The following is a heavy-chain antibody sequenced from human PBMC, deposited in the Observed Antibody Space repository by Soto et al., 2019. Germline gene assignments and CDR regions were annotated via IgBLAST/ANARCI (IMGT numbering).Heavy chain of an antibody. D-gene: IGHD6-19*01. CDR3: ARGLAVAGTDY. CDR2: IIPILGIA. Sequence: SVKVSCKASGGTFSSYTISWVRQAPGQGLEWMGRIIPILGIANYAQKFQGRVTITADKSTSTAYMELSSLRSEDTALYYCARGLAVAGTDYWGQGTLVTVSS. J-gene: IGHJ4*02. CDR1: GGTFSSYT. V-gene: IGHV1-69*02.